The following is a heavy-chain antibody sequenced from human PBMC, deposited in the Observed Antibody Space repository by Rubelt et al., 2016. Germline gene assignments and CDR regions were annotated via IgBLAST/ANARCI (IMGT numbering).Heavy chain of an antibody. CDR2: FYYSATT. CDR1: GDSISSGGHY. Sequence: QVQLQESGPGLVKPSQTLSVTCTVSGDSISSGGHYWTWIRQQPGKGLAWLGYFYYSATTSYNPSLQSRIAFSVDTSKNHVSLRRTSGTAADTSGYFCASDLEGGSLRLWGQGTLVSVSS. V-gene: IGHV4-31*03. J-gene: IGHJ4*02. D-gene: IGHD6-13*01. CDR3: ASDLEGGSLRL.